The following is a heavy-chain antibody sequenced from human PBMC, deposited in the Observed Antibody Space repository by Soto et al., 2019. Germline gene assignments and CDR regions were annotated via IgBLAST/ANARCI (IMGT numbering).Heavy chain of an antibody. V-gene: IGHV4-31*03. D-gene: IGHD1-7*01. CDR3: AREGAATTPGWFDP. CDR2: VYHSGTT. J-gene: IGHJ5*02. CDR1: RGSITSVGYS. Sequence: QVQLLESGPGLVKPSQTLSLTCTVSRGSITSVGYSWSWIRQHPGTGLEWIGYVYHSGTTYYNPSLESRATISVDTSTSQFFLRLTSVTAADTAVYYCAREGAATTPGWFDPWGQGILVTVSS.